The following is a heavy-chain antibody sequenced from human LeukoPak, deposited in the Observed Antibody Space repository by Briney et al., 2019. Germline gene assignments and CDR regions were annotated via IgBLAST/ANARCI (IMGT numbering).Heavy chain of an antibody. V-gene: IGHV3-23*01. CDR1: GFTFSGYA. J-gene: IGHJ5*02. Sequence: PGGSLRLSCAASGFTFSGYAMSWVRQAPGKGLEWVSAITGSGSNTYSADSVKGRFTISRDNSKSTLYLQMNSLRDEDTAVYYCSKGGMATMYNWFDPWGRGTLVTVSS. CDR2: ITGSGSNT. D-gene: IGHD5-24*01. CDR3: SKGGMATMYNWFDP.